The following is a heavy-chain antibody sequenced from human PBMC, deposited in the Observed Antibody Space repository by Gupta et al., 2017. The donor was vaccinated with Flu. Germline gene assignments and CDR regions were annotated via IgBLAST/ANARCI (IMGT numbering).Heavy chain of an antibody. CDR1: SSSNW. CDR2: IYHSGST. V-gene: IGHV4-4*02. Sequence: SSSNWWSWVRQPPGKGLKWIGEIYHSGSTNYNPSLKSRVTISVDKSKNQFSLKLSSVTAAXTAVYYCAXVVSSSWLYYFDYWGQGTLVTVSS. D-gene: IGHD6-13*01. J-gene: IGHJ4*02. CDR3: AXVVSSSWLYYFDY.